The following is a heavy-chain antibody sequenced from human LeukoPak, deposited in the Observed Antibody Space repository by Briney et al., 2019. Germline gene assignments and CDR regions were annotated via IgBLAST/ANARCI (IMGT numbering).Heavy chain of an antibody. Sequence: ASVKVSCKAFGYTFTGYYIHWVRQAPGQGLEWMGIINPSGGSTSYAQKFQGRVTMTRDMSTSTVYMELSSLRSEDTAVYYCARDLNLHYYDSSGYYDYWGQGTLVTVSS. CDR3: ARDLNLHYYDSSGYYDY. D-gene: IGHD3-22*01. CDR2: INPSGGST. J-gene: IGHJ4*02. CDR1: GYTFTGYY. V-gene: IGHV1-46*01.